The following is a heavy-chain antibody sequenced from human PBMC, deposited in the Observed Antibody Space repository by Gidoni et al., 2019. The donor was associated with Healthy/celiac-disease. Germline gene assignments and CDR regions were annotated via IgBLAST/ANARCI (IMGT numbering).Heavy chain of an antibody. CDR3: ASQGEGWELSH. J-gene: IGHJ4*02. CDR2: ISYDGSNK. CDR1: GFTFSSYG. V-gene: IGHV3-30*03. Sequence: QVQLVESGGGVVQPGSSLRLACAACGFTFSSYGMHWVRQAPGKGLEWVAVISYDGSNKYYADSVKGRFTISRDNSKNTLYLQMNSLRAEDTAVYYCASQGEGWELSHWGQGTLVTVSS. D-gene: IGHD1-26*01.